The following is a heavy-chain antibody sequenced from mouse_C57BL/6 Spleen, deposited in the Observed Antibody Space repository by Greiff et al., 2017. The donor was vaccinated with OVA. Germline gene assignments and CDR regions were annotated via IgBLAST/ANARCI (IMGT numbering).Heavy chain of an antibody. CDR2: IDPENGDT. J-gene: IGHJ4*01. Sequence: VQLKQSGAELVRPGASVKLSCTASGFNIKDDYMHWVKQRPEQGLEWIGWIDPENGDTEYASKFQGKATITADTSSNTAYLQLSSLTSEDTAVYYRTTDSSGDGYYAMDYWGQGTSVTVSS. CDR1: GFNIKDDY. CDR3: TTDSSGDGYYAMDY. V-gene: IGHV14-4*01. D-gene: IGHD3-2*02.